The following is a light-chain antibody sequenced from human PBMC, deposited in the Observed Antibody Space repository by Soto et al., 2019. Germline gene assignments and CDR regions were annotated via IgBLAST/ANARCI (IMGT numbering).Light chain of an antibody. Sequence: DIQMTQSPSTLSASVGDRVTITCRASQSISTWLAWYQQEPGKAPKLLIHKASSLQSGVPSRFSGSGSGTDFTLSISSLQPDDFGTYYCQQYNDYSYTFGQGTKVDIK. CDR1: QSISTW. CDR2: KAS. J-gene: IGKJ2*01. CDR3: QQYNDYSYT. V-gene: IGKV1-5*03.